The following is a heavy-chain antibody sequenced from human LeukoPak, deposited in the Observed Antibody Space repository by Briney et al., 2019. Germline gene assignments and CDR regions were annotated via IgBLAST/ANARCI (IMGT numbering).Heavy chain of an antibody. D-gene: IGHD2-2*02. V-gene: IGHV3-64*01. CDR1: GFTFSSYA. CDR2: ISSNGGST. Sequence: GGSLRLSCAASGFTFSSYAMHWVRQAPGKGPEYVSAISSNGGSTYYANSVKGRFTISRDNSKNTLYLQMGSLRAEDMAVYYCATYCSSTSCYTIWGQGTLVTVSS. J-gene: IGHJ4*02. CDR3: ATYCSSTSCYTI.